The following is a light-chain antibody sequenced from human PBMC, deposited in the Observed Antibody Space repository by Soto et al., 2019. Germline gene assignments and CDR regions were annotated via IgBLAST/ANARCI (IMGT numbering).Light chain of an antibody. J-gene: IGKJ1*01. V-gene: IGKV1-12*01. CDR1: QDINRW. CDR2: TAS. CDR3: LQAKAFPLT. Sequence: DIQMTQSPSSVSASVGDRVTITCRASQDINRWLAWYQQKPGKAPKLLIYTASSLQSGVPSRCSGSGSGTDFTRTISSLQPEDFASYYCLQAKAFPLTLGQGTTVEIK.